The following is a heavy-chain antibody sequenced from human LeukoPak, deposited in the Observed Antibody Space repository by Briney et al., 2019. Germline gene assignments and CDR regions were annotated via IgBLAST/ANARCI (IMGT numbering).Heavy chain of an antibody. CDR1: GYTFSSCA. D-gene: IGHD3-22*01. J-gene: IGHJ4*02. CDR2: IDTKTGNP. Sequence: GASVTVSCRASGYTFSSCAINWVRQAPGQGLEYMGWIDTKTGNPTYAQGFTGRFVFSLDTSVSTAYLQISSLKAEDTAVYYCAIHPSDSSGYFSYWGQGAPVTVSS. CDR3: AIHPSDSSGYFSY. V-gene: IGHV7-4-1*02.